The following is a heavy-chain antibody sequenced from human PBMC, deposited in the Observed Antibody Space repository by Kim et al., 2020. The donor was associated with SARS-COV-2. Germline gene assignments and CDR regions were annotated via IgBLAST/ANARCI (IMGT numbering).Heavy chain of an antibody. CDR2: IYTSGTT. Sequence: SETLSLTCTVSGASINYYYWSWIRQPAGERLEWIGRIYTSGTTNYNPSLKSRVTMSFDTSKNQVSLRLDSVTAADTAVYYCAREMKDMGRFFAYWGQGTLVTVSS. CDR1: GASINYYY. J-gene: IGHJ4*02. V-gene: IGHV4-4*07. D-gene: IGHD1-26*01. CDR3: AREMKDMGRFFAY.